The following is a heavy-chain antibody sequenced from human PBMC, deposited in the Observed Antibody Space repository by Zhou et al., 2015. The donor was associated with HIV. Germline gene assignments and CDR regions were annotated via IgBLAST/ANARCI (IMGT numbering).Heavy chain of an antibody. CDR2: STYDGSQQ. Sequence: QVQLEESGGGVVHWGGSLRLSCATSGFSFSYYGIHWVRQAPGKGLEWVAVSTYDGSQQFFRASVQGRFAISRDNSKNTLYLQMNSLRAEDTAIYYCARQSQLDYWGQATLVHRLL. D-gene: IGHD6-6*01. CDR1: GFSFSYYG. CDR3: ARQSQLDY. J-gene: IGHJ4*02. V-gene: IGHV3-30*06.